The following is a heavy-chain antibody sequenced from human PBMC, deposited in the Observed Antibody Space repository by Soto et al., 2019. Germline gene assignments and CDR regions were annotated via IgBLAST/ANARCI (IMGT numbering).Heavy chain of an antibody. V-gene: IGHV3-66*01. J-gene: IGHJ3*02. D-gene: IGHD2-2*01. Sequence: GGSLRLSCAVSGFTVSSRFMSWVRQAPGKGLEWVSVIYSGGSTYYADSVRGRFTMSRDNSKNTLYLEMNSLRAEDTAVYYCAKDIVVVAAATNNDAYDIWGQGTMVTVSS. CDR3: AKDIVVVAAATNNDAYDI. CDR2: IYSGGST. CDR1: GFTVSSRF.